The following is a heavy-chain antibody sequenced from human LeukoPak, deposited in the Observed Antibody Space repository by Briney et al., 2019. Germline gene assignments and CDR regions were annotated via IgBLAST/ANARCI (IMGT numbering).Heavy chain of an antibody. D-gene: IGHD3-9*01. Sequence: SETLSLTCTVSGGSISSSSYYWGWIRQPPGKGLEWIGSIYYSGSTYYNPSLKSRVTISVDTSKNQFSLKLSSVTAADTAVYYCARDARKFDILTGYYNNWFDPWGQGTLVTVSS. J-gene: IGHJ5*02. CDR2: IYYSGST. V-gene: IGHV4-39*07. CDR1: GGSISSSSYY. CDR3: ARDARKFDILTGYYNNWFDP.